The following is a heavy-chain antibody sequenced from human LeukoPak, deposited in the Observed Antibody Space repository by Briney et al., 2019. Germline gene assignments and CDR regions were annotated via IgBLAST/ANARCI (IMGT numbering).Heavy chain of an antibody. Sequence: GGSLRLSCAASGFTFSSYSMNWVRQAPGKGLEWVSYISSSTTTIYYADSVKGRFTISRDNAKNSLYLQMNSLRAEDTAVYYCARDPGPTTVVSAGTLDYWGQGTLVTVSS. CDR2: ISSSTTTI. J-gene: IGHJ4*02. D-gene: IGHD4-23*01. CDR3: ARDPGPTTVVSAGTLDY. V-gene: IGHV3-48*01. CDR1: GFTFSSYS.